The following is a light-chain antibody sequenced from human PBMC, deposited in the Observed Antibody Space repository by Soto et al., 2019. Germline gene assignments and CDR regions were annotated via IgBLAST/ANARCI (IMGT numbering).Light chain of an antibody. Sequence: EIVLTQSPGTLSLSPGERATLSCRASQSVGSSYLAWYQQKPGQAPRLLIYGASSRATGIPDRFSGSGSGTDFTLTISRLEPGDFAVYYCQQYGSSPRTFGPGTKVDIK. V-gene: IGKV3-20*01. CDR1: QSVGSSY. J-gene: IGKJ3*01. CDR3: QQYGSSPRT. CDR2: GAS.